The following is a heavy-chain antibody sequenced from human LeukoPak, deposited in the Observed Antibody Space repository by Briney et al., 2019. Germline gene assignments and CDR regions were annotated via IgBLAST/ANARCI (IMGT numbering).Heavy chain of an antibody. Sequence: GASMKVSCKASGYTFTSYAMHWVRQAPGQRLEWMGWINAGNGNTKYSQKFQGRVTMTRDTSTNTVYMELSSLRSEDTAVYFCARATLSDYYFNYWGQGTLVTVSS. V-gene: IGHV1-3*01. J-gene: IGHJ4*02. CDR2: INAGNGNT. CDR1: GYTFTSYA. CDR3: ARATLSDYYFNY.